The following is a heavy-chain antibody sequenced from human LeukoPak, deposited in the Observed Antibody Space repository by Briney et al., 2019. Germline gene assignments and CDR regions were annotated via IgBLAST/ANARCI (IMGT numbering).Heavy chain of an antibody. CDR2: IDADNGNT. CDR1: GYTFTNYA. J-gene: IGHJ6*04. D-gene: IGHD2-2*01. V-gene: IGHV1-3*01. CDR3: ARAIYCSSTSCYYLPYYYGMDV. Sequence: WASLNLSCKASGYTFTNYAMHWVRQAPGQRLEWMGWIDADNGNTKYSQKFQGRVTITRDTSASTAYMELGSLRSEDTAVYYCARAIYCSSTSCYYLPYYYGMDVWGKGTTVTVSS.